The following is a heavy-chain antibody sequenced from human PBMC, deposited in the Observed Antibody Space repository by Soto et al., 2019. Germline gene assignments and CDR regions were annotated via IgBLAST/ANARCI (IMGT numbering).Heavy chain of an antibody. CDR1: GYTFTSYG. CDR2: ISAYNGNT. D-gene: IGHD3-10*01. J-gene: IGHJ5*02. Sequence: ASVKVSCKASGYTFTSYGISWVRQAPGQGLEWMGWISAYNGNTNYAQKLQGRVTMTTDTSTSTAYMELRSLRSDDTAVYYCARDNERYGSGSYNWFDPWGQGTLVTVSS. CDR3: ARDNERYGSGSYNWFDP. V-gene: IGHV1-18*01.